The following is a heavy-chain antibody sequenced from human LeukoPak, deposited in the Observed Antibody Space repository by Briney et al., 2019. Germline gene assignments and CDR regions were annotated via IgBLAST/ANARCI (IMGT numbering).Heavy chain of an antibody. D-gene: IGHD6-19*01. CDR1: GGTFISYA. V-gene: IGHV1-69*13. J-gene: IGHJ5*02. CDR2: SIPIFGTA. CDR3: ARDGLNIAVAGIGGWFDP. Sequence: SSVKVSCKASGGTFISYAISWVRQAPGQGLEWMGGSIPIFGTANYAQKFQGRVTITADESTSTAYMELSRLRSEDTAVYYCARDGLNIAVAGIGGWFDPWGQGTLVTVSS.